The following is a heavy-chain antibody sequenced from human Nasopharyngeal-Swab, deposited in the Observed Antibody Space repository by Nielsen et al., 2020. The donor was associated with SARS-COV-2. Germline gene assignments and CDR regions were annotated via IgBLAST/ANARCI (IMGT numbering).Heavy chain of an antibody. Sequence: SETLSLTCTASGASITSSYWSWIRQPPGKGLDWIGYIYYSGTTNYNPSLKSRVTISVDTSKNQFSLKLSSVTAADTAAYYCARRLTLESFWYFDLWGRGTLVTVSS. CDR2: IYYSGTT. J-gene: IGHJ2*01. V-gene: IGHV4-59*01. D-gene: IGHD3-3*01. CDR3: ARRLTLESFWYFDL. CDR1: GASITSSY.